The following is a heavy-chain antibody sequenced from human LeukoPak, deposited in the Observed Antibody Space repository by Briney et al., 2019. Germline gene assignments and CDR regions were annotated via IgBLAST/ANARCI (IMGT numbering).Heavy chain of an antibody. Sequence: GGSLRLSCTASGFTFGDYAMSWVRQAPGKGLEWVGFIRSKAYGGTTEYAASVKGRFTISRDDSKSIAYLQMNSLKTEDTAVYYCTRAPLDSSGYYFDYWGQGTLVTVSS. D-gene: IGHD3-22*01. J-gene: IGHJ4*02. CDR3: TRAPLDSSGYYFDY. CDR2: IRSKAYGGTT. CDR1: GFTFGDYA. V-gene: IGHV3-49*04.